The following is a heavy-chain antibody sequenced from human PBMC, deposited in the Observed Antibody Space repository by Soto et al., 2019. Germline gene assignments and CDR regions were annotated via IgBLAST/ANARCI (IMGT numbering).Heavy chain of an antibody. CDR1: GFSLTTYDMG. D-gene: IGHD4-17*01. Sequence: QITLKESGPTLVRPAQNLTLTCAFSGFSLTTYDMGVAWIRQPPGKALEWLALIYWDDDKRYSPSLKDRLAISKDTSRNQVVLTITNMDPGDTATYFCAHAGDYDLLTFDHWGPGTLVTVSS. J-gene: IGHJ4*02. V-gene: IGHV2-5*02. CDR3: AHAGDYDLLTFDH. CDR2: IYWDDDK.